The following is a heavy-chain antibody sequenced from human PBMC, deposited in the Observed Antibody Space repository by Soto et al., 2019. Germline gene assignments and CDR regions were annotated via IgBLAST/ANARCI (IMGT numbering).Heavy chain of an antibody. CDR1: GGTFTNPA. D-gene: IGHD1-26*01. CDR3: TRRIREVGVRVL. V-gene: IGHV1-69*06. Sequence: SVEVSCKASGGTFTNPAFSWWRQAPGQGLEWMGGVIPILNTPDYEQKFQGRVSISADRSTNTVHMELRRLRPDDTAFYDCTRRIREVGVRVLWGEGTKVTVS. CDR2: VIPILNTP. J-gene: IGHJ3*01.